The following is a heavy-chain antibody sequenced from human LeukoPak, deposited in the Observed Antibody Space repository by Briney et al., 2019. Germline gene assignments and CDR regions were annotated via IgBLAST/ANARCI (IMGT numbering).Heavy chain of an antibody. CDR3: ARESHYDILTGYFSPPYY. V-gene: IGHV1-18*01. D-gene: IGHD3-9*01. J-gene: IGHJ4*02. Sequence: ASVKVSCKASGYTFTRYGINWVRQAPGQRLEWMGWISAYNGNTKYEQKFQGRVTMTTDTSTSTAYMELRSLRSDDTAVYYCARESHYDILTGYFSPPYYWGQGTLVTVSS. CDR2: ISAYNGNT. CDR1: GYTFTRYG.